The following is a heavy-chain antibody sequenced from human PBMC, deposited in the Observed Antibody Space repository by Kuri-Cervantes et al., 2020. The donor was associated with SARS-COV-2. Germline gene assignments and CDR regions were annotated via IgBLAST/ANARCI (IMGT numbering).Heavy chain of an antibody. D-gene: IGHD3-22*01. CDR3: ARDRPEVVPLHYFNS. CDR2: IWYDGSNK. Sequence: GGSLRLSCAASGFTFSSYGMHWVRQAPGKGLEWVAVIWYDGSNKYYADSVKGRFTISRDNSKNTLYLQMNSLRAEDTAVYYCARDRPEVVPLHYFNSWGQGTLVTVSS. V-gene: IGHV3-33*01. CDR1: GFTFSSYG. J-gene: IGHJ4*02.